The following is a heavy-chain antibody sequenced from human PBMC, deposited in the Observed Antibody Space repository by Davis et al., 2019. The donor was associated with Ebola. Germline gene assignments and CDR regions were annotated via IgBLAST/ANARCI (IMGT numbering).Heavy chain of an antibody. Sequence: GGSLRLSCAASGFTFSSYAMSWVRQAPGKGLEWVSAISGSGGSTYYADSVKGRFTISRDNSKNTLYLQMNSLRDEDTAVYYCAKDSGGSGWYEFDYWGQGTLVTVSS. CDR3: AKDSGGSGWYEFDY. CDR2: ISGSGGST. CDR1: GFTFSSYA. V-gene: IGHV3-23*01. D-gene: IGHD6-19*01. J-gene: IGHJ4*02.